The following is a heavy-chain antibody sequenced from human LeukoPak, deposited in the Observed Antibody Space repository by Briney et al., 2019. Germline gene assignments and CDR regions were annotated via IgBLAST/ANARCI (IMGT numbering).Heavy chain of an antibody. CDR1: GYTFTGYY. Sequence: ASVKVSCKASGYTFTGYYMHWVRPAPGQGLEWMGWINPNSGGTNYAQKFQGRVTMTRDTSISTAYMELSRLRSDDTAVYYCATPPEDYGDYYYYGMDVWGQGTTVTVSS. J-gene: IGHJ6*02. D-gene: IGHD4-17*01. CDR3: ATPPEDYGDYYYYGMDV. CDR2: INPNSGGT. V-gene: IGHV1-2*02.